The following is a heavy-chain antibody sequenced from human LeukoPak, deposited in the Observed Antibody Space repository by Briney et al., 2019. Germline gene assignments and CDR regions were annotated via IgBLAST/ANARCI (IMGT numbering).Heavy chain of an antibody. J-gene: IGHJ3*01. CDR1: GDSVSNNNYA. V-gene: IGHV6-1*01. CDR3: AGGYAFDV. CDR2: TYYRSQWKN. Sequence: SQTLSLTCAISGDSVSNNNYAWNWIRQSPSRGLEWLGRTYYRSQWKNDYARSVMSRICVDPDTSKNQFSLHLSSVTPDDTAVYYCAGGYAFDVWGQGTMVTVSS.